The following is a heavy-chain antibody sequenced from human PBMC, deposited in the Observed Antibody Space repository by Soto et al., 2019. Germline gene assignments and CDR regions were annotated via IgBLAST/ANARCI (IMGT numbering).Heavy chain of an antibody. CDR1: GGTFSSYA. V-gene: IGHV1-69*13. Sequence: SVKVSCKASGGTFSSYAISWVRQAPGQGLEWMGGIIPIFGTANYAQKFQGRVTITADESTSTAYMELSSLRSEDTAVYYCARSDDFWSGYSNWFDPWGQGTLVTVSS. J-gene: IGHJ5*02. CDR3: ARSDDFWSGYSNWFDP. D-gene: IGHD3-3*01. CDR2: IIPIFGTA.